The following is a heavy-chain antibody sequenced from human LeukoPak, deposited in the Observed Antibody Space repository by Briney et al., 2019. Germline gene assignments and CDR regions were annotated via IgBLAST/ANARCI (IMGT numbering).Heavy chain of an antibody. Sequence: PSETLSLTCTVSGGSISSSSYYWGWIRQPPGKGLEWIGSIYYSGSTYYNPSLKSRVTISVDTSKTQFSLKLSSVTAADTAVYYCARRSRGVSLGELSPHYFDYWGQGTLVTVSS. V-gene: IGHV4-39*07. CDR3: ARRSRGVSLGELSPHYFDY. CDR2: IYYSGST. J-gene: IGHJ4*02. D-gene: IGHD3-16*02. CDR1: GGSISSSSYY.